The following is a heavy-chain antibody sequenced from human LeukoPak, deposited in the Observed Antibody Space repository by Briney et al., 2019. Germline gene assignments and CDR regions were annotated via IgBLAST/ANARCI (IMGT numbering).Heavy chain of an antibody. V-gene: IGHV3-23*01. J-gene: IGHJ1*01. CDR1: GFTFSSYA. Sequence: PGGSLRLSCAASGFTFSSYAMSWVRQAPGKGLEWVSAISGSGGSTYYADSVKGRFTISRDNAQNSLYLQMNSLRAEDTAVYYCARANYGGNPRYFQHWGQGTLVTVSS. CDR3: ARANYGGNPRYFQH. D-gene: IGHD4-23*01. CDR2: ISGSGGST.